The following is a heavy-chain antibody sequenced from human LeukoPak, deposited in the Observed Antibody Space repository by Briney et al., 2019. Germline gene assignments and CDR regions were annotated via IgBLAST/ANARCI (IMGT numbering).Heavy chain of an antibody. Sequence: GGSVRLSCAASGFTVSSNYMSWVRQAPGKGLEWVSVIYTGGSTSYADSVKGRFTISRDNPKNTLYLQMNSLRADDTAVYYCARALRGTVGLDYWGQGTPVPASS. D-gene: IGHD1-14*01. CDR2: IYTGGST. V-gene: IGHV3-53*01. J-gene: IGHJ4*02. CDR3: ARALRGTVGLDY. CDR1: GFTVSSNY.